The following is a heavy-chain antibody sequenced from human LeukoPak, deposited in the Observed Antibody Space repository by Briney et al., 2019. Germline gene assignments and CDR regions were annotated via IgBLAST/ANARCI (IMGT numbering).Heavy chain of an antibody. J-gene: IGHJ4*02. CDR3: ITDLG. D-gene: IGHD1-14*01. CDR1: GFTFSSYW. CDR2: ITSDGSTT. Sequence: GGSLRLSCAASGFTFSSYWMHWVRQAPGKGLVWVSRITSDGSTTSYADSVRGRFTISRGNAKSTVYLQMNSLRVEDAAVYYCITDLGWGQGTLVTVSS. V-gene: IGHV3-74*01.